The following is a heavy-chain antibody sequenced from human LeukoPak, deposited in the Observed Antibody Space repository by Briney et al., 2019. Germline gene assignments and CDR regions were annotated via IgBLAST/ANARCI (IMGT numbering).Heavy chain of an antibody. CDR3: ARAVAYCSSTSCGTRYFDY. CDR1: GFTFSNAW. CDR2: ISSSSSYI. Sequence: GGSLRLSCAASGFTFSNAWMSWVRQAPGKGLEWVSSISSSSSYIYYADSVKGRFTISRDNAKNSLYLQMNSLRAEDTAVYYCARAVAYCSSTSCGTRYFDYWGQGTLVTVSS. V-gene: IGHV3-21*01. D-gene: IGHD2-2*01. J-gene: IGHJ4*02.